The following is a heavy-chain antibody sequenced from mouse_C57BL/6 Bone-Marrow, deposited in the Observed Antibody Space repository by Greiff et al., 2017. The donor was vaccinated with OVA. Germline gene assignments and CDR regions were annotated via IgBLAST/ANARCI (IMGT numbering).Heavy chain of an antibody. J-gene: IGHJ2*01. CDR3: ARELWLRDY. CDR2: IYPGDGDT. CDR1: GYAFSSSW. V-gene: IGHV1-82*01. D-gene: IGHD2-2*01. Sequence: VQLQQSGPELVKPGASVKISCKASGYAFSSSWMNWVKQRPGKGLEWIGRIYPGDGDTNYNGKFKGKATLTADKSSSTAYMQLSSLTSEDSAVYFCARELWLRDYWGQGTTLTVSS.